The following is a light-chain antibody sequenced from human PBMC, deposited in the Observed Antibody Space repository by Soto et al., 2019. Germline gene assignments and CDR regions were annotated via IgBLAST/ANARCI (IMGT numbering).Light chain of an antibody. V-gene: IGKV4-1*01. CDR2: WAY. CDR3: QQYCVTPWT. J-gene: IGKJ1*01. Sequence: DIVMTQSPDSLAVSLGERATINCESSQSVLYSSNNQNCLAWYQQKPGQPPKLLIYWAYTRESGVPDRFSGGGSWTDFTLTISGLQAEDVAVYYCQQYCVTPWTFGQGTKVEIK. CDR1: QSVLYSSNNQNC.